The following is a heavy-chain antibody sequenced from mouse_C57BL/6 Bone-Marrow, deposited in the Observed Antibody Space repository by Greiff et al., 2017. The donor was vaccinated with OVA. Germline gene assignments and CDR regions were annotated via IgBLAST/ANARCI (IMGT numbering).Heavy chain of an antibody. CDR3: AILITTVVATRDYYAMDY. D-gene: IGHD1-1*01. CDR2: IFPGSGST. V-gene: IGHV1-75*01. Sequence: VQLQQSGPELVKPGASVKISCKASGYTFTDYYINWVKQRPGQGLEWIGWIFPGSGSTYYNEKFKGKAPLTVDKSSSTAYMLLSSLTSEDSAVYFCAILITTVVATRDYYAMDYWGQGTSVTVSS. J-gene: IGHJ4*01. CDR1: GYTFTDYY.